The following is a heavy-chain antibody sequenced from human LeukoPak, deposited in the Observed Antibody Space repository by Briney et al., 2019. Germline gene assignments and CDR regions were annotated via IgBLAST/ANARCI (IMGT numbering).Heavy chain of an antibody. D-gene: IGHD6-19*01. CDR3: ARGSGRGWPLDR. V-gene: IGHV3-53*01. Sequence: GGSLRLSCAASGVIVSRNFMSWVRQAPGKGLQWVAIMYAGGTTDYSESVRGRFHISRDTSNNTLSLQMNSLRAEDTAVYYCARGSGRGWPLDRWGQGTLVTVSS. J-gene: IGHJ5*02. CDR1: GVIVSRNF. CDR2: MYAGGTT.